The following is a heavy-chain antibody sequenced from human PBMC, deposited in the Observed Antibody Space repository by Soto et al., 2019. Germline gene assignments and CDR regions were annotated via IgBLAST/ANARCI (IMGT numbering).Heavy chain of an antibody. Sequence: SETLSLTCTVSGGSISSGGYYWSWIRQHPGKGLEWIGYIYYSGSTYYNPSLKSRVTISVDTSKNQFSLKLSSVTAADTAVYYCVRARTARIDYWGQGTLVTVSS. CDR1: GGSISSGGYY. D-gene: IGHD5-18*01. J-gene: IGHJ4*02. CDR3: VRARTARIDY. V-gene: IGHV4-31*03. CDR2: IYYSGST.